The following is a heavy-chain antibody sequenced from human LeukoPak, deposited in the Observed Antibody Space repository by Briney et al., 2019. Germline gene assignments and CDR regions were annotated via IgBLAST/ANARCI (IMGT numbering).Heavy chain of an antibody. V-gene: IGHV7-4-1*02. CDR2: IDTNTGKP. CDR1: GYTFTNYT. Sequence: ASVKVSCKASGYTFTNYTLNWVRQAPGQGLEWMGWIDTNTGKPTYAQGFTGRFVISLDTSVSTAYLEISSLKAEDTAVYYCAREDGGYWGQGTLVTVSS. J-gene: IGHJ4*02. CDR3: AREDGGY. D-gene: IGHD3-10*01.